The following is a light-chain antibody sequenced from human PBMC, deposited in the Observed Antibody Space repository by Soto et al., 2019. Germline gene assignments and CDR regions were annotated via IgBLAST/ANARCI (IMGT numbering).Light chain of an antibody. CDR1: GSSIGTNT. J-gene: IGLJ2*01. V-gene: IGLV1-44*01. Sequence: QSALTQPPSASGTPGQRVTISCSGSGSSIGTNTVNWYRQLPGTAPKLLIYGNNQRPSGVPDRFSGSKSGTSASLAISGLQSEDEAEYYCAAWDGSMNIVLSGGGTELTVL. CDR3: AAWDGSMNIVL. CDR2: GNN.